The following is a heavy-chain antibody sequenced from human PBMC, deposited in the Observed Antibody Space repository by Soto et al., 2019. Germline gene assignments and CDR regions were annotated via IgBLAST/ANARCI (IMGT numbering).Heavy chain of an antibody. CDR2: IYWNDDK. D-gene: IGHD3-9*01. Sequence: QITLKESGPTLVKPTQTLTLTCTFSGFSLSTSGVGVGWIRQPPGKALEWLALIYWNDDKRYSPSLKSRLTITKDTSKNQLVLTMTNMDPVDTATYYCAHRLELTGYYNYFQHWGQGTLVTVSS. J-gene: IGHJ1*01. V-gene: IGHV2-5*01. CDR1: GFSLSTSGVG. CDR3: AHRLELTGYYNYFQH.